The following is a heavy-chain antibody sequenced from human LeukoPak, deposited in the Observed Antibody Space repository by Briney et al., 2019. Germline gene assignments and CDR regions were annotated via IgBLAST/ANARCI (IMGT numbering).Heavy chain of an antibody. V-gene: IGHV4-59*08. Sequence: SETLSLTCTVSGGSISSYYWSWIRQPPGKGLEWIGYIYYSGSTNYNPSLKSRVTISVDTSKNQFSLKLSSVTAADTAVYYCARPILLWLGENHSDAFDIWGQGTMVTVSS. D-gene: IGHD3-10*01. CDR1: GGSISSYY. CDR2: IYYSGST. CDR3: ARPILLWLGENHSDAFDI. J-gene: IGHJ3*02.